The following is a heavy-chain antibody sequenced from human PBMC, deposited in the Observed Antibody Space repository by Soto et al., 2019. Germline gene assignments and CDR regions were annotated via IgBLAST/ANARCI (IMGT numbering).Heavy chain of an antibody. V-gene: IGHV1-69*01. CDR2: IIPIFGTA. D-gene: IGHD5-18*01. Sequence: QVQLVQSGAEVKKPGSSVKVSCKASGGTFSSYAIGWVRQAPGQGLEWMGGIIPIFGTANYAQKFQGRVTITADESTSTAYMELSSLRSEDTAVYYCARDARPRGYSYGSHAFDIWGQGTMVTVSS. CDR1: GGTFSSYA. J-gene: IGHJ3*02. CDR3: ARDARPRGYSYGSHAFDI.